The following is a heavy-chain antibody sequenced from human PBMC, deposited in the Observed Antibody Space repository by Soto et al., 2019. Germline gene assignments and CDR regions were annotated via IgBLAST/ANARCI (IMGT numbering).Heavy chain of an antibody. V-gene: IGHV1-3*01. J-gene: IGHJ5*02. Sequence: GASVKVSCKASGYTFTSYAMHWVRQAPGQRLEWMGWINAGNGNTKYSQKFQGRVTITRDTSASTAYMELSSLRSEDTAVYYCARGPYGDYSYNWFDPWGQGTLVTVSS. CDR3: ARGPYGDYSYNWFDP. CDR1: GYTFTSYA. CDR2: INAGNGNT. D-gene: IGHD4-17*01.